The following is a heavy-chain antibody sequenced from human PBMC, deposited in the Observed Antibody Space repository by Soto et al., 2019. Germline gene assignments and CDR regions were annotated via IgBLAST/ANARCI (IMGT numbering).Heavy chain of an antibody. CDR3: AIEAAHANWYYDL. V-gene: IGHV3-30*02. D-gene: IGHD2-2*01. Sequence: QVHLVESGGGVVQPGGSLRVSCEASGFTFRNHGMHWVRQAPGKGLEWVSVVGDDGSVKFYADSVKGRFTIFRDNSKNTLYVQMDCLRVEDTAVYYWAIEAAHANWYYDLWGRGESVTVSS. J-gene: IGHJ2*01. CDR1: GFTFRNHG. CDR2: VGDDGSVK.